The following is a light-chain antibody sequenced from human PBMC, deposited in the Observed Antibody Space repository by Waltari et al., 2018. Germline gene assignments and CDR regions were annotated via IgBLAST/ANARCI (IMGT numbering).Light chain of an antibody. CDR1: QSISKW. J-gene: IGKJ4*01. V-gene: IGKV1-5*03. CDR3: QQYNSYSLLS. CDR2: KAS. Sequence: DIQMTQSPSTLSASVGDRVIFSCLAIQSISKWLAWYQQKPGKAPKLLIYKASTLESGVPSRFSGSGSGTEFTLTISSLQPEDFATYYCQQYNSYSLLSFGGGTKVEIK.